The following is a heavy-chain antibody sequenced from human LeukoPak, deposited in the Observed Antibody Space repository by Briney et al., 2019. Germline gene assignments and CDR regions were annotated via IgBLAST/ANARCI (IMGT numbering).Heavy chain of an antibody. D-gene: IGHD1-14*01. J-gene: IGHJ4*02. CDR1: GESFSGYY. CDR2: INHSGSA. Sequence: SETLSLTCAVYGESFSGYYWTWIRQPPGKGLEWIGEINHSGSATYNPSLKSRVTISADTSKSQFSLKMRSVTAADTAVYFCARAPETVNIDYWGQGTLVTVSS. V-gene: IGHV4-34*01. CDR3: ARAPETVNIDY.